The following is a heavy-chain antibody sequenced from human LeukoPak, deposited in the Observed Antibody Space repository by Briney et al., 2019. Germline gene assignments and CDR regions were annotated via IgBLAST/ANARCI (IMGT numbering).Heavy chain of an antibody. CDR3: ARGTLDYDVVTGIHYYYMDV. V-gene: IGHV1-8*01. Sequence: ASVKVSCKASGYPFTSYEINWVRQATGEGLEWMGWMKPDSGISAYAQKFRGRVTLSSNSSINTAYMEVSSLGSDDTAVYFCARGTLDYDVVTGIHYYYMDVWGTGTTVTVSS. CDR1: GYPFTSYE. CDR2: MKPDSGIS. D-gene: IGHD3-9*01. J-gene: IGHJ6*03.